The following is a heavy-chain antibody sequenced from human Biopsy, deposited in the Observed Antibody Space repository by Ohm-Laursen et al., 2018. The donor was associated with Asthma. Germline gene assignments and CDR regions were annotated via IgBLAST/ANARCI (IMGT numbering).Heavy chain of an antibody. CDR2: ISVYNGNT. CDR3: ARAVDYSHYYGIDV. Sequence: SSVKVSCKTSGYTFNSAGITWVRQAPGQGLEWMGWISVYNGNTKVAQKLQDRVTMITDTSTSTAYMEFRSLRSDDTAVYFCARAVDYSHYYGIDVWGQGTTVTVS. CDR1: GYTFNSAG. V-gene: IGHV1-18*01. D-gene: IGHD3-10*01. J-gene: IGHJ6*02.